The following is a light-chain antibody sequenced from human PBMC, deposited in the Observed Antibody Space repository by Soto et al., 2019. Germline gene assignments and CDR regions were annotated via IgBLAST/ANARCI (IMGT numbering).Light chain of an antibody. CDR2: GAS. CDR3: QKYGGSPIT. J-gene: IGKJ5*01. CDR1: QSVNNN. Sequence: GERATLSCRASQSVNNNLAWYQQKPGQAPRLLISGASSRATGIPDRFSGSGSGTDFTLTISRLEPEDFALYYCQKYGGSPITFGQGTRQE. V-gene: IGKV3-20*01.